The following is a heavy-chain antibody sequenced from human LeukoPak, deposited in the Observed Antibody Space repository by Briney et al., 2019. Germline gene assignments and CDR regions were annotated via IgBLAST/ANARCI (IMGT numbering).Heavy chain of an antibody. V-gene: IGHV3-33*01. J-gene: IGHJ4*02. CDR1: GFTFSSYG. CDR3: ARGVYYDILTGYYNWDYFDY. CDR2: IWYDGSNK. D-gene: IGHD3-9*01. Sequence: GGSLRLSCAASGFTFSSYGMHWVRQAPGKGLEWVAVIWYDGSNKYYADSVKGRFTISRDNSKNTLYLQMNSLRAEDTAVYYCARGVYYDILTGYYNWDYFDYWGQGTLVTVSS.